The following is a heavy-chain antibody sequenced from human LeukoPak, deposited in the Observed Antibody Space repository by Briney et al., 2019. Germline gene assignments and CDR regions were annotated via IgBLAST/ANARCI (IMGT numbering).Heavy chain of an antibody. CDR1: GFSFSSFA. V-gene: IGHV3-23*01. CDR3: ARDPNGNYVGAFEM. D-gene: IGHD4-17*01. Sequence: GGSLRLSCAASGFSFSSFAMMWVRQAPGMGLELISAILSGGYVFFYGDSVRGRFTISRDDSTNTLFLQMNNLRADDSAVYYCARDPNGNYVGAFEMWGPGTTVTVSS. CDR2: ILSGGYVF. J-gene: IGHJ3*02.